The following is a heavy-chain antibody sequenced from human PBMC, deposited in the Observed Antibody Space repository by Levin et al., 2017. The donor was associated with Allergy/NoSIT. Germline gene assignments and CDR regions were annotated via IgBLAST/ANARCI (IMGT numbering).Heavy chain of an antibody. CDR1: GFTFGDYA. CDR2: IRGTVYGETT. CDR3: AKGMYVVWFGESRTRVY. D-gene: IGHD3-10*01. V-gene: IGHV3-49*03. J-gene: IGHJ4*02. Sequence: GGSLRLSCTASGFTFGDYAMSWFRQAPGRGPEWVGFIRGTVYGETTEYDPSVKGRFTISRDDSKSIGYLQMNSLRAEYTAVYYFAKGMYVVWFGESRTRVYRGQGTLVTVSS.